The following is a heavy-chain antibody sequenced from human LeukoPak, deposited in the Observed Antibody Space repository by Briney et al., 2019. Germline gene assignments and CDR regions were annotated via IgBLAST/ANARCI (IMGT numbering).Heavy chain of an antibody. Sequence: PSETLSLTCTVSGGSISSTNYYWRWIRQPPGKGLEWIGNIYYSESTYYNPSLKSRVTISEDTSKNQLSLKVTSVTAADTAVYYCASQGADYHYYYIDVWGEGTTVTVSS. CDR3: ASQGADYHYYYIDV. CDR1: GGSISSTNYY. J-gene: IGHJ6*03. CDR2: IYYSEST. V-gene: IGHV4-39*01. D-gene: IGHD4/OR15-4a*01.